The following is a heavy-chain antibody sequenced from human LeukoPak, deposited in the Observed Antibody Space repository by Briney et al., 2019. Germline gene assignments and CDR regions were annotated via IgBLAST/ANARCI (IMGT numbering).Heavy chain of an antibody. J-gene: IGHJ4*02. Sequence: GGSLRLSCAASGLTFTRYWMHWVRQAPGKGLVWVSRINSAGNTTDYAESVKGRFSISRDNSKNTLSLQMNNLRVEDTAVYYCARGMRGSSAFVYWGQGTLVTVSS. CDR2: INSAGNTT. CDR1: GLTFTRYW. CDR3: ARGMRGSSAFVY. V-gene: IGHV3-74*01. D-gene: IGHD3-16*01.